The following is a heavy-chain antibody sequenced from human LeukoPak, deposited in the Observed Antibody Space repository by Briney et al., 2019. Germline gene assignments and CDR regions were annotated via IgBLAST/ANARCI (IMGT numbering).Heavy chain of an antibody. J-gene: IGHJ3*02. CDR1: GGSISTGAYS. Sequence: PSQTLSLTCAVSGGSISTGAYSWSWLRQPPGKGLEWIGYIDYSGSTNYNPSLKSRVTISVDTSKNQFSLKLSSVTAADTAVYYCANLSPYDSSGGSHRVDAFDIWGQGTMVTVSS. V-gene: IGHV4-30-4*07. CDR3: ANLSPYDSSGGSHRVDAFDI. CDR2: IDYSGST. D-gene: IGHD3-22*01.